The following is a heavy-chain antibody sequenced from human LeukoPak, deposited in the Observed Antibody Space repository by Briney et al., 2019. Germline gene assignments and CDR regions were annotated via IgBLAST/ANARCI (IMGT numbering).Heavy chain of an antibody. J-gene: IGHJ4*02. CDR1: GFTFSDYY. CDR3: ARAVGSSGSFPFHF. V-gene: IGHV4-38-2*01. Sequence: GSLRLSCAASGFTFSDYYMGWIRQAPGKGLEWVSNSYYTGGTYYNPSLRSRVTISVDTSKNSFSLTLNSATAADTAVYYCARAVGSSGSFPFHFWGQGTLVTVSS. CDR2: SYYTGGT. D-gene: IGHD1-26*01.